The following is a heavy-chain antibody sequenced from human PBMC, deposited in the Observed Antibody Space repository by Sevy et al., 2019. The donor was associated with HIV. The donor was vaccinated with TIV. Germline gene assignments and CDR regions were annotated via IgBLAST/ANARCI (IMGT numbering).Heavy chain of an antibody. J-gene: IGHJ3*02. CDR1: GFTFSSYS. CDR3: ARDGPPAYYYDSSGIGGDAFDI. D-gene: IGHD3-22*01. CDR2: ISSSSSTI. Sequence: GGSLRLSCAASGFTFSSYSMNWVRQAPGKGLEWDSYISSSSSTIYYADSVKGRFTISRDNAKNSLYLQMNSLRDEDTAVYYCARDGPPAYYYDSSGIGGDAFDIWGQGTMVTVSS. V-gene: IGHV3-48*02.